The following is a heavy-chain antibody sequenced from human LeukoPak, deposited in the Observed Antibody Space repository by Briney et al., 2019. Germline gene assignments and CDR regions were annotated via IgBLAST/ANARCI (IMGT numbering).Heavy chain of an antibody. CDR1: GFTFNNYA. CDR2: ISGSGRST. D-gene: IGHD3-16*01. Sequence: GGSLRLSCAASGFTFNNYAMTWVRQGPGMGLEWVSSISGSGRSTYYADSVRGRFTISRDNSKNTLYLQMNSLRAEDTAVYYCAKDALIWGQGILVTVSS. J-gene: IGHJ4*02. V-gene: IGHV3-23*01. CDR3: AKDALI.